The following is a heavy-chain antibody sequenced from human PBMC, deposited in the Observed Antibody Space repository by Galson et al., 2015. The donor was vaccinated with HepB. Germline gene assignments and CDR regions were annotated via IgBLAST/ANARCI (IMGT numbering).Heavy chain of an antibody. J-gene: IGHJ4*02. D-gene: IGHD6-19*01. V-gene: IGHV2-5*02. CDR3: AYKGPNWVTSGWYFFDS. Sequence: PALVKPTQTLTLTCTFSGFSLRSTGVGVGWIRQPPGRALEWLALVYWDDDKWYSPSLKSRLTITKDTSINQVVLTMINMDPVDTATYFCAYKGPNWVTSGWYFFDSWGQGTLVTVSS. CDR1: GFSLRSTGVG. CDR2: VYWDDDK.